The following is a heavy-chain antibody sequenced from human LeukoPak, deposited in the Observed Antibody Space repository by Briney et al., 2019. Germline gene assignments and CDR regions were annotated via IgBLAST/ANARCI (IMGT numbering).Heavy chain of an antibody. CDR2: ISAYNGNT. V-gene: IGHV1-18*01. Sequence: ASVKVSCKASGYTFTSYGISWVRQAPGQGLEWMGWISAYNGNTNYAQKLQGRVTMTTDTSTSTAYMELRSLRSDDTAVYYCAREIPHYDSSGYYYYYGMDVWGQGITVTVSS. J-gene: IGHJ6*02. CDR1: GYTFTSYG. CDR3: AREIPHYDSSGYYYYYGMDV. D-gene: IGHD3-22*01.